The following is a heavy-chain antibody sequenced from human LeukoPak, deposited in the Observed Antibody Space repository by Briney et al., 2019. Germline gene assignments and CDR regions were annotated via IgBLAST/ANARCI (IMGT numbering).Heavy chain of an antibody. D-gene: IGHD3-3*01. CDR1: GGSFSGYY. J-gene: IGHJ6*02. Sequence: PSETLSLTCAVYGGSFSGYYWSWIRQPPGKGLEWIGEINHSGSTNYNPSLKSRVTISVDTSKNQFSLKLSSVTAADTAVYYCARHGLKSGRFWSGYYAYYYYGMDVWGQGTTVTVSS. CDR2: INHSGST. V-gene: IGHV4-34*01. CDR3: ARHGLKSGRFWSGYYAYYYYGMDV.